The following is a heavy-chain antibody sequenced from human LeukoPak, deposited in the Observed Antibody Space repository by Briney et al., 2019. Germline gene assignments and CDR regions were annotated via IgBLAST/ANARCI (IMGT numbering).Heavy chain of an antibody. D-gene: IGHD3-10*01. CDR2: INHSGST. CDR1: GGSFSGYY. V-gene: IGHV4-34*01. J-gene: IGHJ4*02. CDR3: AREVPFGAIF. Sequence: ADTLSLTCAVYGGSFSGYYWSWIRQPPGKGPEGVGEINHSGSTKYNPSIKSRVTISVDTSTNQYSAKLSSVTAADTAVYYCAREVPFGAIFWGQGTLVTVSS.